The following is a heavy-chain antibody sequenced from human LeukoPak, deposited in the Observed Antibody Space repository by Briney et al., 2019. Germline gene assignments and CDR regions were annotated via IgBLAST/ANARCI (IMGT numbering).Heavy chain of an antibody. Sequence: GGSLRLSCTAAAFTFSNYATGWGRQPPGKGLGWVSTISGSDCSTYDADSVKGRFTISRDNSKNTLYLQMNSLRVEDTAIYYCAKGRGYCTGGSCYSDYWGQGTLVTVSS. CDR1: AFTFSNYA. J-gene: IGHJ4*02. V-gene: IGHV3-23*01. CDR3: AKGRGYCTGGSCYSDY. D-gene: IGHD2-15*01. CDR2: ISGSDCST.